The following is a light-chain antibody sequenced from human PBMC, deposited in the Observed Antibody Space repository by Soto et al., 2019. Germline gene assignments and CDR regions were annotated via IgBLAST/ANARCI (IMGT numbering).Light chain of an antibody. Sequence: EIVLTQSPATLSVSPGERATLSCRASQSIRNYLAWYQQKPGQAPRLLIYDASNRATCIPARFSGSGSGTDFNLTISSLEPEDSAVYLCQQRNNWVTFGGGSKVEIK. J-gene: IGKJ4*01. CDR1: QSIRNY. CDR2: DAS. CDR3: QQRNNWVT. V-gene: IGKV3-11*01.